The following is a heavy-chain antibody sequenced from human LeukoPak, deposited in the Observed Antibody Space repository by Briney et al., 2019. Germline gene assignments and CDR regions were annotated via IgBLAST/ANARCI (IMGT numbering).Heavy chain of an antibody. CDR1: GFTFSSYG. V-gene: IGHV3-30*19. Sequence: GSLRLSCAASGFTFSSYGMHWVRQAPGKGLEWLAFIPYDGSKKYYADSVKGRFTISRDNPKNTLYLQMNSLRAEDTAVYYCARSYDGFDIWGQGTMVSVSS. CDR3: ARSYDGFDI. J-gene: IGHJ3*02. CDR2: IPYDGSKK.